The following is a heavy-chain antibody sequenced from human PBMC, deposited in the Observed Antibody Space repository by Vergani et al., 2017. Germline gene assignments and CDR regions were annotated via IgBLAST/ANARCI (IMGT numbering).Heavy chain of an antibody. CDR1: GGSFSSYY. V-gene: IGHV4-59*01. CDR3: ARAGPNIVVVPAATPHFDY. CDR2: IYYSGST. J-gene: IGHJ4*02. Sequence: QVQLQESGPGLVKPSETLSLTCTVSGGSFSSYYWSWIRQPPGKGLEWIGYIYYSGSTNYNPSLKSRVTISVDTSKNQFSLKLSSVTAADTAVYYCARAGPNIVVVPAATPHFDYGGQGTLVTVSS. D-gene: IGHD2-2*01.